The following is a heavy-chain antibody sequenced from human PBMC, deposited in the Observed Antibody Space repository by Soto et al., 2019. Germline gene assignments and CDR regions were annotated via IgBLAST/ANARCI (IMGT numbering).Heavy chain of an antibody. J-gene: IGHJ4*02. V-gene: IGHV3-9*01. CDR2: VSWNSGDI. D-gene: IGHD1-26*01. Sequence: EVQLVESGGGLVQPGKSLRLSCEGSGFTFDDYAMHWVRQRPGKGLEWVAGVSWNSGDIAYANSVRGRFTISRDNANNSLHLQMNSLTPEDTALYYCAQDTPAWVVGTPPLLEDWGLGTLVTVSS. CDR1: GFTFDDYA. CDR3: AQDTPAWVVGTPPLLED.